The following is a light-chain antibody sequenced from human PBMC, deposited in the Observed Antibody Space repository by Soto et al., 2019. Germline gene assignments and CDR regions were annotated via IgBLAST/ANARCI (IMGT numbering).Light chain of an antibody. J-gene: IGLJ3*02. CDR1: SSNVGSNT. CDR2: SDD. Sequence: QSVLTQPPSASGTPGQRVTISCSGSSSNVGSNTVRWYLQLPGTAPKVLIYSDDQRPSGVPDRFSGSRSGSSASLAISGLQSGDEADYYCASWEDSLNGWVIGGGTKLTVL. CDR3: ASWEDSLNGWV. V-gene: IGLV1-44*01.